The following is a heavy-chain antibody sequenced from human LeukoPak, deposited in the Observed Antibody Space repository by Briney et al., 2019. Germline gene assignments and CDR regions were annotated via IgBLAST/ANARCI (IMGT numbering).Heavy chain of an antibody. CDR1: GGSISSGGYY. CDR2: IYYSGST. CDR3: ARDQVGGPGY. J-gene: IGHJ4*02. Sequence: SQTLSLTCAVSGGSISSGGYYWSWIRQHPGKGLEWIGYIYYSGSTYYNPSLKSRVTISVDTSKNQFSLKLSSVAAADTAVYYCARDQVGGPGYWGQGTLVTVSS. D-gene: IGHD6-19*01. V-gene: IGHV4-31*11.